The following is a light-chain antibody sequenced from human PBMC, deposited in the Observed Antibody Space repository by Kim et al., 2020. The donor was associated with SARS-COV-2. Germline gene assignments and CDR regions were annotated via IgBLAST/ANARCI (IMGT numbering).Light chain of an antibody. CDR3: QQYNNWPLT. V-gene: IGKV3-15*01. CDR1: QSVSSN. Sequence: VAPGERVTLSCRASQSVSSNLAWYQQKPGQAPRLLIFGASTRATGIPARFSGSGSGTEFTLTVSSLQSEDFAVYSCQQYNNWPLTFGGGTKLEI. J-gene: IGKJ4*01. CDR2: GAS.